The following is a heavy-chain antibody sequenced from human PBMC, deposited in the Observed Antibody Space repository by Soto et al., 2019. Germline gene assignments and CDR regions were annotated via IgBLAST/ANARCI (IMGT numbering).Heavy chain of an antibody. CDR3: ARDLWGYCGTDCYPLDV. D-gene: IGHD2-21*02. CDR2: MYNTGST. V-gene: IGHV4-59*01. J-gene: IGHJ6*02. Sequence: QVQLQESGPGLVKPSETLSLTCTVSGGTISRYYWSWIRQPPGKGLEWIGYMYNTGSTVYNPSFKSRVTISLDTSKNQVSLKLNSVTAADTAVYYCARDLWGYCGTDCYPLDVWGQGTTVTVSS. CDR1: GGTISRYY.